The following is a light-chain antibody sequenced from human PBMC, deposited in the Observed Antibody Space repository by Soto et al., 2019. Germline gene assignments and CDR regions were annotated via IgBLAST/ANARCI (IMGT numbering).Light chain of an antibody. CDR1: QSVSTN. Sequence: EIVMTQSPATLSVSPGERATLSCRASQSVSTNLFWYQQKPGEAPRLLIYGASTRATVVPARFSGSGSGTEFTLTISRLQSEDFAVYFCHQYNNWPVTFGGGTKVEIK. CDR2: GAS. J-gene: IGKJ4*01. CDR3: HQYNNWPVT. V-gene: IGKV3-15*01.